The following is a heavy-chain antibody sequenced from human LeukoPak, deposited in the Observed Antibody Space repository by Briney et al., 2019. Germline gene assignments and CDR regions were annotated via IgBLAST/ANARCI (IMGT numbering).Heavy chain of an antibody. CDR3: ARVGLPYYYGSGSLYYFDY. J-gene: IGHJ4*02. D-gene: IGHD3-10*01. Sequence: GASVKVFCKASGYTFTSYGISWVRQAPGQGLEWMGWISAYNGNTNYAQKLQGRVTMTTDTSTSTAYMELRSLRSDDTAVYYCARVGLPYYYGSGSLYYFDYWGQGTLVTVSS. V-gene: IGHV1-18*01. CDR2: ISAYNGNT. CDR1: GYTFTSYG.